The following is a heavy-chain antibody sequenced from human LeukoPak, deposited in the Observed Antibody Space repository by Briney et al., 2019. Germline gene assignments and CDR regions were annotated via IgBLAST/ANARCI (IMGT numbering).Heavy chain of an antibody. Sequence: AGGSLRLSCAASGFTFSAYWMHWVRQAPGKGLVGVSRINSDESSPRYADSVKGRFTISRDNAKNTLYLQMNSLRAEDTAVYYCAREGHSSGWYYFDYWGQGTLVTVSS. CDR1: GFTFSAYW. D-gene: IGHD3-22*01. J-gene: IGHJ4*02. V-gene: IGHV3-74*01. CDR3: AREGHSSGWYYFDY. CDR2: INSDESSP.